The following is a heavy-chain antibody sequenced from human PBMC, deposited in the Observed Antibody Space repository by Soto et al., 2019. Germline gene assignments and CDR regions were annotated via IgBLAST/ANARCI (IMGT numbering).Heavy chain of an antibody. V-gene: IGHV1-46*01. CDR2: INPSGGST. CDR1: GYTFTSYY. D-gene: IGHD2-2*01. CDR3: ARVRQYCSRTNCYQDP. J-gene: IGHJ5*02. Sequence: ASVKVSCKASGYTFTSYYMHWVRQAPGQGLEWMGIINPSGGSTSYAQKFQGRVTMTRDTSTSTVYMELSSLRSEDTAVYYCARVRQYCSRTNCYQDPWGQGTLVTVSS.